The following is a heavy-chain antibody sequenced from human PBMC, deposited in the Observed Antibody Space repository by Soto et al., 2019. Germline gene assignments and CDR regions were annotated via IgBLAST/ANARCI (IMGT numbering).Heavy chain of an antibody. CDR2: ISSSSSTI. CDR1: GFTFSSYS. CDR3: ARTADDYGDYLLNYFDY. V-gene: IGHV3-48*01. J-gene: IGHJ4*02. D-gene: IGHD4-17*01. Sequence: GGSLRLSCAASGFTFSSYSMNWVRQAPGKGLEWVSYISSSSSTIYYADSVKGRFTISRDNAKNSLYLQMNSLRAEDTAVYYCARTADDYGDYLLNYFDYWGQGTLVTVSS.